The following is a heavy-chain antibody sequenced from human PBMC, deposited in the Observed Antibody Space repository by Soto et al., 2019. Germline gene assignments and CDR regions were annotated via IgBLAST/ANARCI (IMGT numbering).Heavy chain of an antibody. V-gene: IGHV4-34*01. D-gene: IGHD2-15*01. CDR2: INHSGST. CDR1: GGSFSGYY. Sequence: SETLSLTCAVYGGSFSGYYWSWIRQPPGKGLEWIGEINHSGSTNYNPSLKSRVTISVDTSKNQFSLKLSSVTAADTAVYYCARVYIGYCSGGSCVNWGQGTLVTVSS. J-gene: IGHJ4*02. CDR3: ARVYIGYCSGGSCVN.